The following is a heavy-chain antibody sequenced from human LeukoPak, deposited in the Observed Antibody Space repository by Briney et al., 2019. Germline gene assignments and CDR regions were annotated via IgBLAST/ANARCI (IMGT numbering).Heavy chain of an antibody. Sequence: SQTLSLTCTVSGGSSSSGDYYWSWIRQPPGKGLEWIGYIYYSGSAYYNPSLKSRVTISVDTSKNQFSLKLSSVTAADTAVYDCAVLGYCSSTSCSPPRFDPWGQGTLVTVSS. D-gene: IGHD2-2*01. CDR3: AVLGYCSSTSCSPPRFDP. CDR2: IYYSGSA. V-gene: IGHV4-30-4*08. CDR1: GGSSSSGDYY. J-gene: IGHJ5*02.